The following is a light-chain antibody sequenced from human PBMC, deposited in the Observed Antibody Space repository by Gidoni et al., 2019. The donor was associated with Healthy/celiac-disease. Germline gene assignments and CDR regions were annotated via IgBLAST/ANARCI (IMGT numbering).Light chain of an antibody. CDR2: GAS. CDR3: QQYGSSFCT. J-gene: IGKJ1*01. CDR1: QSVSSSY. Sequence: ELVLTPSPGTLSLSPGERATLSGRASQSVSSSYLAWYQQKPGQAPRLLIYGASSRATGIPDRFSGSGSGTDFTLTISRLEPEDFAVYYCQQYGSSFCTFGQGTKVEIK. V-gene: IGKV3-20*01.